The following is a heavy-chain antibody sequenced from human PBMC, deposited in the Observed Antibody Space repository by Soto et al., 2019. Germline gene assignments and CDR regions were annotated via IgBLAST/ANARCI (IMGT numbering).Heavy chain of an antibody. D-gene: IGHD3-22*01. CDR2: IYYSGST. V-gene: IGHV4-30-4*01. Sequence: QVQLQESGPGLVKPSQTLSLTCTVSGGSISSGDYYWSWIRQPPGKGLEWIGYIYYSGSTYYNPSLKSRVTISVDTSKNQFSLKLSSVTAADTAVYYCARGQTPYVDYYDSSGYYFDYWGQGTLVTVSS. CDR1: GGSISSGDYY. J-gene: IGHJ4*02. CDR3: ARGQTPYVDYYDSSGYYFDY.